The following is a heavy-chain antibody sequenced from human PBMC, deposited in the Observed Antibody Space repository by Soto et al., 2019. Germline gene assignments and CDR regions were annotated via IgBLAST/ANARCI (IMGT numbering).Heavy chain of an antibody. CDR1: GFTFSDYY. V-gene: IGHV3-11*01. CDR2: ISSSGSTI. D-gene: IGHD4-17*01. J-gene: IGHJ6*03. CDR3: ARALRGKYYYYYMDV. Sequence: GGSLRLSCAASGFTFSDYYMSWIRQAPGKGLEWVSYISSSGSTIYYADSVKGRFTISRDNAKNSLYLQMNSLRAEDTAVYYCARALRGKYYYYYMDVWGKGTTVTVSS.